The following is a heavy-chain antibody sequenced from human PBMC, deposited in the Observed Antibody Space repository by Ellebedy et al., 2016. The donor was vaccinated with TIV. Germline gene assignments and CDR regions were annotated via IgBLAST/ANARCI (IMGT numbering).Heavy chain of an antibody. V-gene: IGHV1-2*04. CDR3: ARSKSQYYDFWSGYLN. D-gene: IGHD3-3*01. CDR2: INPNSGGT. J-gene: IGHJ4*02. CDR1: GYTFTGYY. Sequence: ASVKVSXXASGYTFTGYYMHWVRQAPGQGLEWMGWINPNSGGTNYAQKFQGWVTMTRDTSISTAYVELSRLRSDDTAVYYCARSKSQYYDFWSGYLNWGQGTLVTISS.